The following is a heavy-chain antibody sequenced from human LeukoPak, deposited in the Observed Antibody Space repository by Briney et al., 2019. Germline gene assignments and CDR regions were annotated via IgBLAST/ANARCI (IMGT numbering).Heavy chain of an antibody. D-gene: IGHD2-8*02. J-gene: IGHJ4*02. CDR3: AGHHPRNTVDF. Sequence: SETLSLTCTVSGGSISSGDYYWSWIRQPPGKGLEWIGYIYYSGSTYYNPSLKSRVTISVDTSKNQFSLKLSSVTAADTAVYYCAGHHPRNTVDFWGQGTLVTVSS. V-gene: IGHV4-30-4*01. CDR1: GGSISSGDYY. CDR2: IYYSGST.